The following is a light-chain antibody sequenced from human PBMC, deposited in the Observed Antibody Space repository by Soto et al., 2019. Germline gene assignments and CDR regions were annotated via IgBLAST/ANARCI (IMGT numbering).Light chain of an antibody. CDR3: QQSHSTPIT. J-gene: IGKJ5*01. CDR2: GAL. CDR1: QSIGFN. V-gene: IGKV1-39*01. Sequence: DIQMTQSPSSLSSVVGDRVTITCRASQSIGFNLNWYQQKPGKAPKLLIYGALTLQSGVPSRFSGSGSGTYFTLTISSLQPEDFATYYCQQSHSTPITFGQGT.